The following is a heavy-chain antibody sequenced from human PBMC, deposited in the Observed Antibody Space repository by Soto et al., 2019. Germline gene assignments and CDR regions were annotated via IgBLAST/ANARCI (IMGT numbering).Heavy chain of an antibody. J-gene: IGHJ4*02. V-gene: IGHV4-34*01. Sequence: QVQLQQWGAGLLKPSETLSLTCAVYGGSFSGYYWSWIRQPPGKGLEWIGEINHSGSTNYNPSLKSRRPIPGATSKNQCSLKLSSVTAADTAVQYCARGMAVAGHSLDSWGQGTLVTVSS. D-gene: IGHD6-19*01. CDR1: GGSFSGYY. CDR3: ARGMAVAGHSLDS. CDR2: INHSGST.